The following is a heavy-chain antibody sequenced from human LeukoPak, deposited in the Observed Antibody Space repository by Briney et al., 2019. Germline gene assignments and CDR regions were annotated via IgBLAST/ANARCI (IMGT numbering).Heavy chain of an antibody. CDR3: ARLPWGRSLRGWYFDL. CDR1: GDSISSSTYY. Sequence: SETLSLTCTVFGDSISSSTYYWGWIRQPPGEGLEWIASIYYTGTTYYNPSLKSRVTISVDTSKNQFSLKVTSVTAADTAVYYCARLPWGRSLRGWYFDLWGRGTLVTVSS. D-gene: IGHD7-27*01. CDR2: IYYTGTT. J-gene: IGHJ2*01. V-gene: IGHV4-39*07.